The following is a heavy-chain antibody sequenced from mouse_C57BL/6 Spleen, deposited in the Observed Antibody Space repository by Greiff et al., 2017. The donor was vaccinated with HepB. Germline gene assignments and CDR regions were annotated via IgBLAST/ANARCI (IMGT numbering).Heavy chain of an antibody. V-gene: IGHV14-2*01. Sequence: VQLQQSGAELVKPGASVKLSCTASGFNIKDYYMHWVKQRTEQGLEWIGRIDPEDGETKYAAKFQGKATITADTSSNTAYLQLSSLTSEDTAVYYCSRRGYDGYSVPFFDYWGQGTTLTVSS. CDR2: IDPEDGET. D-gene: IGHD2-3*01. CDR1: GFNIKDYY. J-gene: IGHJ2*01. CDR3: SRRGYDGYSVPFFDY.